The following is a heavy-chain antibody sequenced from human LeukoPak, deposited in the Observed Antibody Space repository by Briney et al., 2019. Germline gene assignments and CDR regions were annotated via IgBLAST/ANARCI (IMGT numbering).Heavy chain of an antibody. CDR2: IYPGDSDT. CDR1: GYSFTSYW. D-gene: IGHD5-24*01. J-gene: IGHJ4*02. Sequence: AGESLKISCKGTGYSFTSYWIGWVRQMPGKGLEWMGIIYPGDSDTRYSPSFQGQVTISADKSISTAYLQWSSLKASDTAMYYCARVEMATIRGVDYWGQGTLVTVSS. V-gene: IGHV5-51*01. CDR3: ARVEMATIRGVDY.